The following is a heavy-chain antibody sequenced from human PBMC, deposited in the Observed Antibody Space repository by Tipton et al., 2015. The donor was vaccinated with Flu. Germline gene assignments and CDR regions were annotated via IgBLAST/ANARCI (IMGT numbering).Heavy chain of an antibody. CDR3: ARGGLLRYFDWFGEAR. CDR1: SGSFSGYF. V-gene: IGHV4-34*01. J-gene: IGHJ4*02. D-gene: IGHD3-9*01. CDR2: INHSGST. Sequence: TLSLTCAVYSGSFSGYFWTWIRQTPGKGLEWIGEINHSGSTNYNPSPKSRVTISVDTSKNQFSLQLTSVTAADTAVYHCARGGLLRYFDWFGEARWGQGTLVTVSS.